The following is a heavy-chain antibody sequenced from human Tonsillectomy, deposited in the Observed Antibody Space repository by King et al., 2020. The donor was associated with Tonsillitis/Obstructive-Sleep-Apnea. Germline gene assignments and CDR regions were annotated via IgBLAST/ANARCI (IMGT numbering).Heavy chain of an antibody. CDR3: ARIPYGSGDFHMDV. J-gene: IGHJ6*03. Sequence: QFTLKESGPALVKPTQTLTLTCTFSGFSLSNSGMCVSWIRQPPGKALEWLARIDWDDDKYYSTSLKTRLTISKDTSKNQVVLTMTNMDPVDTATYFCARIPYGSGDFHMDVWGKGTTVTVSS. D-gene: IGHD3-10*01. CDR1: GFSLSNSGMC. CDR2: IDWDDDK. V-gene: IGHV2-70*15.